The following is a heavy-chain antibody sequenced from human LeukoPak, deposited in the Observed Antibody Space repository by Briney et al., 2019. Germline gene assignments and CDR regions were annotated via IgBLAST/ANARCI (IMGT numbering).Heavy chain of an antibody. CDR3: TTDFAIVVPGGDY. J-gene: IGHJ4*02. D-gene: IGHD3-22*01. CDR2: IKSKTDGGTT. CDR1: GFTFSNAW. V-gene: IGHV3-15*01. Sequence: GGSLRLSCGASGFTFSNAWMSWVRQAPGKGLEWVGRIKSKTDGGTTDYAAPVKGRFTISRDDSKNTLYLQMNSLKTEDTAVYYCTTDFAIVVPGGDYWGQGTLVTVSS.